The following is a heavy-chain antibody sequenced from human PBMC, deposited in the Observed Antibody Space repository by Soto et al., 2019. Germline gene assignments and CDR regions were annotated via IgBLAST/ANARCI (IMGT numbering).Heavy chain of an antibody. CDR1: GFTFSSYG. V-gene: IGHV3-23*01. J-gene: IGHJ3*01. CDR3: ASWHEREHAYDV. CDR2: LYDVDGS. Sequence: PGGSLRLSCAASGFTFSSYGMSWVRQAPGKGLEWVSALYDVDGSFYADSVKGRFTTSSDSSKTTVYLQMNGLRPDDTAVYYCASWHEREHAYDVWGQGTTVTVSS. D-gene: IGHD1-1*01.